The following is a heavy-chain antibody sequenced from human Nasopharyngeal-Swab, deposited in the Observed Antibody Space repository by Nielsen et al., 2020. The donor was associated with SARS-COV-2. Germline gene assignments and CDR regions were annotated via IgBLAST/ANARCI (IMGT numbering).Heavy chain of an antibody. J-gene: IGHJ6*03. D-gene: IGHD6-19*01. Sequence: ASVKVSCKASGYTFTSYGISWVRQAPGQGLEWMGWISAYNANTNYAQKLQGRVTMTPDTSTSTAYMELRSLRSDDTAVYYCARVQLSGYSSGWFIYYYYMDVWGKGTTVTVSS. CDR2: ISAYNANT. CDR1: GYTFTSYG. V-gene: IGHV1-18*04. CDR3: ARVQLSGYSSGWFIYYYYMDV.